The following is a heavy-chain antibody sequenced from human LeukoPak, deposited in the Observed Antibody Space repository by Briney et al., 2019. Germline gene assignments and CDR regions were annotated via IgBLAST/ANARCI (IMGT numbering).Heavy chain of an antibody. Sequence: SETLSLTCTVSGGSISSYSWSWIRQPAGKGLEWIGRLYASGSTNYNPSLKGRVTMSVDTSKNQFSLKLSSVTAADTAVYYCVDFDFDYWGQGTLVTVSS. CDR3: VDFDFDY. J-gene: IGHJ4*02. CDR1: GGSISSYS. V-gene: IGHV4-4*07. CDR2: LYASGST.